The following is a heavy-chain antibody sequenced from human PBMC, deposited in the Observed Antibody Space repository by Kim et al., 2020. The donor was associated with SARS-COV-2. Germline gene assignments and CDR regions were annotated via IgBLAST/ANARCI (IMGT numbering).Heavy chain of an antibody. D-gene: IGHD6-19*01. V-gene: IGHV6-1*01. J-gene: IGHJ5*02. CDR3: ARAVAGRNWFDP. Sequence: DYAVTVKSRITIDPDTSMNQFSLHLNSVTPEDTAVYYCARAVAGRNWFDPWGQGTLVTVSS.